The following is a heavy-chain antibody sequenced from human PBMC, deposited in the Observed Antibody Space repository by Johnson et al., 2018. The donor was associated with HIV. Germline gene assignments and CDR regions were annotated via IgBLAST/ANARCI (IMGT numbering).Heavy chain of an antibody. D-gene: IGHD3-3*02. CDR1: GFSFTNAW. Sequence: VQLVESGGGSVKPGESLKISCEASGFSFTNAWMSWVRQAPGQGLEWVANIKQDGSEKYYVDSVKGRFTISRDNTKNSLHLQMNSLRGEDTALYYCAKDTLLESGFDIWGQGTMVTVSS. CDR3: AKDTLLESGFDI. V-gene: IGHV3-7*03. CDR2: IKQDGSEK. J-gene: IGHJ3*02.